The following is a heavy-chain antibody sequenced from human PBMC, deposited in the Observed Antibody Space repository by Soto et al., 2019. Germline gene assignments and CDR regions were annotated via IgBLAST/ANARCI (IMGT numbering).Heavy chain of an antibody. CDR2: ISAHNGNT. CDR1: GDTFTRYG. CDR3: ARGRYGDY. J-gene: IGHJ4*02. Sequence: QVHLVQSGAEVKKPGASVKVSCKCSGDTFTRYGIPWVRQAPGQGLECRGWISAHNGNTDYAQKVQGRVTVTRDTSTSTAYMELRSLRSDDTAVYACARGRYGDYWGQGALVTVSS. D-gene: IGHD1-1*01. V-gene: IGHV1-18*01.